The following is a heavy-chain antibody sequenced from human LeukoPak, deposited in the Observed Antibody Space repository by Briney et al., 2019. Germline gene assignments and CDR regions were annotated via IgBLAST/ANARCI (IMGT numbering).Heavy chain of an antibody. CDR1: GYTFISYD. J-gene: IGHJ6*03. Sequence: GASVKVSCKASGYTFISYDISWVRQATGQGLEWMGWMNPNSGNTAYAQKFQGRVTITRNTSISTAYMELSSLRSEDMAVYYCARDLHRVVVRGVPHYYYYMDVWGKGTTVTISS. CDR2: MNPNSGNT. V-gene: IGHV1-8*03. CDR3: ARDLHRVVVRGVPHYYYYMDV. D-gene: IGHD3-10*01.